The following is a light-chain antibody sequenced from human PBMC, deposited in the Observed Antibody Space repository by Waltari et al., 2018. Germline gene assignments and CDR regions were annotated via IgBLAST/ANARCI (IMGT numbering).Light chain of an antibody. CDR1: ALPKNN. CDR3: SSTDSSSKV. J-gene: IGLJ2*01. V-gene: IGLV3-10*01. Sequence: SYELTQPPSVSVSPGQTARLPCSGDALPKNNAYWYQQKSGQAPVLVIYEDRKRPSGIPERFSGSSSGTTATLTVSGAQVDDEADYYCSSTDSSSKVFGGGTKLTVL. CDR2: EDR.